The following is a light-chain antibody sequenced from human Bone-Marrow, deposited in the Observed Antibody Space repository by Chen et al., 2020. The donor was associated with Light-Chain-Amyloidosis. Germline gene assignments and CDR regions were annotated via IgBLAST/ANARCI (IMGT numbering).Light chain of an antibody. CDR1: DLPTKY. CDR2: RDT. J-gene: IGLJ2*01. Sequence: SYELTQPPSVSVSPGQTARITCSGDDLPTKYAYWYQQKPGQAPVLVIHRDTERPSGISERFSRSSSGTTATLTISGVQAEDAADYHCQSADSSGTYEVIFGGGTKLTVL. CDR3: QSADSSGTYEVI. V-gene: IGLV3-25*03.